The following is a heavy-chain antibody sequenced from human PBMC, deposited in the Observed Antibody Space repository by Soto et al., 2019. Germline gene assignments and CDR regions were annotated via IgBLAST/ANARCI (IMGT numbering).Heavy chain of an antibody. D-gene: IGHD3-22*01. CDR1: GFTFSSYW. V-gene: IGHV3-74*01. CDR3: ARGSYYYDTNGYLNYFDY. CDR2: SNSDGSST. J-gene: IGHJ4*02. Sequence: GGSLRLSCAASGFTFSSYWMHWVRQVPEKGLEWVSRSNSDGSSTSYVDSVKGRFTISRDNVQNTLYLQTNSLSAEDTAVYYCARGSYYYDTNGYLNYFDYWGRGTLVTVSS.